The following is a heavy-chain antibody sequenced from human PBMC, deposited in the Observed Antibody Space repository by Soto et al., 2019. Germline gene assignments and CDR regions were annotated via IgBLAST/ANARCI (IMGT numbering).Heavy chain of an antibody. CDR2: ITNGGGNK. D-gene: IGHD6-13*01. Sequence: PGGSLSLSCAASGFTFSIYAMTWVRRAPGKGLEWVSAITNGGGNKYYADSVKGRFTISRDNSKNTLYLHMNSLRADDPAVYYGAREAGQQLVYPSDYTYNGMAVRGQGTTVTVSS. CDR3: AREAGQQLVYPSDYTYNGMAV. V-gene: IGHV3-23*01. J-gene: IGHJ6*02. CDR1: GFTFSIYA.